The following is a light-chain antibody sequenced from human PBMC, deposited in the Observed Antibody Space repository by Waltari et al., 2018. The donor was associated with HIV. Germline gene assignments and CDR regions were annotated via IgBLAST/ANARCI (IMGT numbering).Light chain of an antibody. Sequence: AIQMTQSPSSLSASVVDRVTITCLASQVIGNDLGWYQQKPGQAPKALIYAASSLQTGIPSRFSGSRSGTDFTLTISSLQTEDSATYYCLQDGSFPLTFGPGTKVDV. V-gene: IGKV1-6*02. J-gene: IGKJ3*01. CDR1: QVIGND. CDR2: AAS. CDR3: LQDGSFPLT.